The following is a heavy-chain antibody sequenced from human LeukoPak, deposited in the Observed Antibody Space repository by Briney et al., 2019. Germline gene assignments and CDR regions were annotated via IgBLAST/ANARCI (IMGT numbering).Heavy chain of an antibody. CDR3: ARVNVASSGFDY. D-gene: IGHD3-10*01. J-gene: IGHJ4*02. CDR1: GFTFSTYW. Sequence: GGSLRHSRAASGFTFSTYWVHWVRQAPGKGLVWGSRINPDGSRTDYADSVKGRFTISRDNAKNTLYLQMNSLRAEDTAVYYCARVNVASSGFDYWGQGTLVTVSS. V-gene: IGHV3-74*01. CDR2: INPDGSRT.